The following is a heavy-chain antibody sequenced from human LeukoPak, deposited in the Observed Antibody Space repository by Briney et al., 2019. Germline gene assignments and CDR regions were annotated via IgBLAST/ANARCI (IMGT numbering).Heavy chain of an antibody. Sequence: PGGSLRLSCAASGFTFSSYVTSWVRQAPGKGLEWVSAISGSGGSTYYADSVKGRFTISRDNSKNSLYLQMNSLRAEDTAVYYCARDFAAVAAPDAFDIWGQGTMVTVSS. CDR3: ARDFAAVAAPDAFDI. V-gene: IGHV3-23*01. CDR1: GFTFSSYV. D-gene: IGHD6-19*01. J-gene: IGHJ3*02. CDR2: ISGSGGST.